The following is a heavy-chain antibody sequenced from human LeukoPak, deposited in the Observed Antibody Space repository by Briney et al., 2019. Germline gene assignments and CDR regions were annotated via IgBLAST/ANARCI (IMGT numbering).Heavy chain of an antibody. Sequence: KTGGSLRLSCAASGFAFNTYSMNWVRQAPGKGLEWVSCITSTSNNKFYADSLGGRFTISRDNAKNSLYLQMNTLRAEDTAIYYCVGEGPVGDAFDVWGQGTVVTVSS. D-gene: IGHD3-16*01. J-gene: IGHJ3*01. CDR2: ITSTSNNK. CDR3: VGEGPVGDAFDV. V-gene: IGHV3-21*01. CDR1: GFAFNTYS.